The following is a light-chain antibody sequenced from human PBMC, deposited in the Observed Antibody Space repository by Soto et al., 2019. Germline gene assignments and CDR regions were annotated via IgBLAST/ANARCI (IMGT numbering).Light chain of an antibody. CDR1: QSVSTN. Sequence: ETVMTQSPATLSVSPGERATLSFRASQSVSTNLAWYQQKPGQAPRLLIYDISLRGTGIPTRFSGSGSGTEFTLTISSLQSEDFAVYYCQQYNSWPLTFGGGTKVDIK. CDR3: QQYNSWPLT. J-gene: IGKJ4*01. CDR2: DIS. V-gene: IGKV3D-15*01.